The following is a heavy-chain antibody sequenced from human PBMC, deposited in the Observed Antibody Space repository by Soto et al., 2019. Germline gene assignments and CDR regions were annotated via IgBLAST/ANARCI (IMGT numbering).Heavy chain of an antibody. CDR1: GYTFTSYA. Sequence: QVQLVQSGAEVKKPGASVKVSRKASGYTFTSYAMHWVRQAPGQRLEWIGWINAGNSNTKYSQKFQVRATITRHTSESTAYMERLRLRSESTAVHYSPRTSSYYLYDYRDQGTLVSFSS. J-gene: IGHJ4*02. CDR2: INAGNSNT. V-gene: IGHV1-3*01. D-gene: IGHD3-22*01. CDR3: PRTSSYYLYDY.